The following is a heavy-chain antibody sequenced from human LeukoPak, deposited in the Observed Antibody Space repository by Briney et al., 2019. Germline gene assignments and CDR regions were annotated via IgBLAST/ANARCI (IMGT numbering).Heavy chain of an antibody. J-gene: IGHJ4*02. CDR1: EFTFSTYW. D-gene: IGHD3-10*01. Sequence: GGSLRLSCVGSEFTFSTYWMSWVRQAPGKGLEWLANIKQDGSEEYYVDSVKGRFTISRDNAENSVYLQMNSLRAEDTAVYYCARGRGLDYWGQGTVDTVSS. CDR3: ARGRGLDY. V-gene: IGHV3-7*04. CDR2: IKQDGSEE.